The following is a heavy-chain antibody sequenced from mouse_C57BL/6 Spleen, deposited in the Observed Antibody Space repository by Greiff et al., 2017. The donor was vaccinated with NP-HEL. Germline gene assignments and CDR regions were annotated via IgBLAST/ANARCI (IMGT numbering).Heavy chain of an antibody. CDR1: GYAFSSYW. V-gene: IGHV1-80*01. Sequence: QVQLQQSGAELVKPGASVKISCKASGYAFSSYWMNWVKQRPGKGLEWIGQIYPGDGDTNYNGKFKGKATLTADKSSSTAYMQLSSLTSEDSAVYFCATGGKPYYFDYWGQGTTLTVSS. J-gene: IGHJ2*01. CDR3: ATGGKPYYFDY. CDR2: IYPGDGDT. D-gene: IGHD2-1*01.